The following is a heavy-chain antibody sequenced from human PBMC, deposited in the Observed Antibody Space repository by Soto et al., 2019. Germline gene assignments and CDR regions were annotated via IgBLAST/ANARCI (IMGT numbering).Heavy chain of an antibody. CDR3: SSGRYDASGYFDY. J-gene: IGHJ4*02. CDR1: GNTFTYVY. Sequence: ASVKVSCKGSGNTFTYVYLHWVRQAPGQALEWMGWITPFNGNTKYAQKFQDRVTFTGDTSLNTAYMELSSLRSDDTAMFYLSSGRYDASGYFDYCGQGTLVIVSS. D-gene: IGHD3-22*01. V-gene: IGHV1-45*02. CDR2: ITPFNGNT.